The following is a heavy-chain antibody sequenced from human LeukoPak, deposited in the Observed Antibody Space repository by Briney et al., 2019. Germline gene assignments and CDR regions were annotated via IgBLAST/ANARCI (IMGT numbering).Heavy chain of an antibody. CDR3: ARTGAKRFYFDSRTSRLFDS. CDR2: ISSHNRDT. J-gene: IGHJ4*02. V-gene: IGHV1-18*01. CDR1: GYTFANYG. D-gene: IGHD3-9*01. Sequence: ASVKVSCKALGYTFANYGISWVRQAPGQGLEWMGWISSHNRDTNCAQKFQGRLTMTTDTPTTTAYMELRSLRFDDTAVYYCARTGAKRFYFDSRTSRLFDSWGQGTRVTVSS.